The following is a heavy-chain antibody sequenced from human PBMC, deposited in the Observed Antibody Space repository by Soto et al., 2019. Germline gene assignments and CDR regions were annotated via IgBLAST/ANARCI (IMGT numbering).Heavy chain of an antibody. Sequence: PSETLSLTCAVSGGSISSGGYSWSWIRQPPGKGLEWIGYIYHSGSTYYNPSLKSRVTISVDRSKNQFSLKLSSVTAADTAVYYCARGRNYYYYGMDVSGQGTKVTFSS. CDR2: IYHSGST. V-gene: IGHV4-30-2*01. CDR1: GGSISSGGYS. J-gene: IGHJ6*02. CDR3: ARGRNYYYYGMDV.